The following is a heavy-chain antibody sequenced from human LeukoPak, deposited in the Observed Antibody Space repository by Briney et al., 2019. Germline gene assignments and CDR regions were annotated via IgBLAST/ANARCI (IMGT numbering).Heavy chain of an antibody. CDR1: GYTFTGYY. Sequence: ASVKVSCKASGYTFTGYYMHWVRQAPGQGLEWMGWINPNSGGTNYAQKFQGRVTMTRDTSISTVYMELSRLRSDDTAVYYCARVEDWNYWFDPWGQGTLVTVSS. CDR3: ARVEDWNYWFDP. D-gene: IGHD1-7*01. J-gene: IGHJ5*02. V-gene: IGHV1-2*02. CDR2: INPNSGGT.